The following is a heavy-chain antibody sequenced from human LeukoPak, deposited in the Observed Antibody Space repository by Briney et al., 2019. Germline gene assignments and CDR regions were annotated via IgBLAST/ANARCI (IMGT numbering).Heavy chain of an antibody. Sequence: GASVKVSCKASGGTLSSYAISWVRQAPGQGLEWMGGIIPIFGTANYAQKFQGRVTITADESTSTAYMELSSLRSEDTAVYYCARVRNDYGDYVFDYWGQGTLVTVSS. CDR1: GGTLSSYA. J-gene: IGHJ4*02. V-gene: IGHV1-69*01. D-gene: IGHD4-17*01. CDR3: ARVRNDYGDYVFDY. CDR2: IIPIFGTA.